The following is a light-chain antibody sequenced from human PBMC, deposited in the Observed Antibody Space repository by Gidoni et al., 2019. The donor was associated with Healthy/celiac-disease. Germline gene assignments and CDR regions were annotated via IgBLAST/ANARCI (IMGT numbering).Light chain of an antibody. CDR2: GAS. J-gene: IGKJ1*01. CDR3: QQYNNWPPGWX. CDR1: QSVSSN. Sequence: EIVMTQSPATLSVSPGERATLSCRASQSVSSNLAWYQQKPGQAPRLLIYGASTRATGIPARFSGSGSGTEFTLTISSLQSEDFAVYYCQQYNNWPPGWXLXQGTKVEIK. V-gene: IGKV3-15*01.